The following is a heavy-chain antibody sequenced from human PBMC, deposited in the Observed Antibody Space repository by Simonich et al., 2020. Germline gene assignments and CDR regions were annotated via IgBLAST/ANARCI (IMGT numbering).Heavy chain of an antibody. V-gene: IGHV3-33*01. Sequence: QVPLVESGGGVVQPGRSLRLSCAASGFTFSSYGMHWVRQAPGKWRGGGEDRVYEVSNKYYADAVKSRFTISKDNSKNTLYLQMNSLRTEDTAVYYCARASLQLGAGDDAFDIWGQGTMVTVSS. J-gene: IGHJ3*02. CDR3: ARASLQLGAGDDAFDI. CDR2: RVYEVSNK. CDR1: GFTFSSYG. D-gene: IGHD1-1*01.